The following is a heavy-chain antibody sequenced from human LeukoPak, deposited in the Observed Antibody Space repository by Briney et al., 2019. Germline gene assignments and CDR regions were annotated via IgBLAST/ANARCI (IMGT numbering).Heavy chain of an antibody. CDR3: AKDGDYDILTGYSNYYYCYMDV. J-gene: IGHJ6*03. V-gene: IGHV3-30*02. CDR2: IRYDGSNK. D-gene: IGHD3-9*01. Sequence: GGSLRLSCAASGFTFSSYGMHWVRQAPGKGLEWVAFIRYDGSNKYYADSVKGRFTISRDNSKNTLYLQMNSLRAEDTAVYYCAKDGDYDILTGYSNYYYCYMDVWGKGTTVTISS. CDR1: GFTFSSYG.